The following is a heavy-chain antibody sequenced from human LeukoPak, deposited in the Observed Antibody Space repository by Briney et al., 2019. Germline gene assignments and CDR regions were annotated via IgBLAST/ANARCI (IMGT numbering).Heavy chain of an antibody. CDR3: TTESDYDFWSGYYSPDY. Sequence: GGSPRLSCAASGFTFSNAWMSWVRQAPGKGLEWVGRIKSKTDGGTTDYAAPVKGRFTISRDDSKTTLYLQMNSLKTEDTAVYYCTTESDYDFWSGYYSPDYWGQGTLVTVSS. V-gene: IGHV3-15*01. D-gene: IGHD3-3*01. CDR2: IKSKTDGGTT. J-gene: IGHJ4*02. CDR1: GFTFSNAW.